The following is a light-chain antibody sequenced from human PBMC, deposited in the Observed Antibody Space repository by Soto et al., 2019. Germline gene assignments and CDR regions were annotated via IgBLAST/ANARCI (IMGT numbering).Light chain of an antibody. CDR2: SAS. V-gene: IGKV3-15*01. Sequence: EIVMTQSPATLSVSPGDRATLSCRASQTVSSNLAWYQQKPGQAPRLLIYSASTRATGIPARFSGSGSATEFTLTISSLQSEDFAVYYCQQYNKWPSWTFGQGTKVEIK. CDR3: QQYNKWPSWT. J-gene: IGKJ1*01. CDR1: QTVSSN.